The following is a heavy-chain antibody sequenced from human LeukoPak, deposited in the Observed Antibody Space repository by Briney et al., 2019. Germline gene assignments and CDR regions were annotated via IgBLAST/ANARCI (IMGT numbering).Heavy chain of an antibody. CDR3: ARDKGVVGTLAH. CDR1: GFIFSSYW. D-gene: IGHD2-21*01. Sequence: GGSLRLSCAASGFIFSSYWMSWVRQAREKGLEWVANIKEDGSEKYFVDSVKGRFTISGDNAKNSLYLQMNSRRAEDTAIYYCARDKGVVGTLAHWGQGTLVTVSS. CDR2: IKEDGSEK. V-gene: IGHV3-7*01. J-gene: IGHJ4*02.